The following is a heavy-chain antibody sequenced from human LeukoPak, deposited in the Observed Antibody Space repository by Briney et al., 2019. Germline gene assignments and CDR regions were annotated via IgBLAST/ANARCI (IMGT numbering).Heavy chain of an antibody. CDR1: GFTFDDYA. CDR2: ISWNSGSI. Sequence: GGSLRLSCAASGFTFDDYAMHWVRQAPGKGLEWVSGISWNSGSIGYADSVKGRFTISRDNAKNSPYLQMNSLRAEDMALYYCAKASIAVAGPAYFDYWGQGTLVTVSS. CDR3: AKASIAVAGPAYFDY. J-gene: IGHJ4*02. D-gene: IGHD6-19*01. V-gene: IGHV3-9*03.